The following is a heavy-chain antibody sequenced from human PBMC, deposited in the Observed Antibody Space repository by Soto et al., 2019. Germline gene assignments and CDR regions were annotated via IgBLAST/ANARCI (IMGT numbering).Heavy chain of an antibody. CDR1: GFTVSTNY. CDR2: LYTGGST. D-gene: IGHD2-2*01. J-gene: IGHJ3*02. CDR3: ASDPHPATMGDAFDI. V-gene: IGHV3-66*01. Sequence: EVQLVESGGGLVQPGGSLRLSCAASGFTVSTNYMNWVRQAPGKGLEWVSVLYTGGSTHYAASVKGRFTISRDNSKNTLYLQMNSLRAEDTAVYYCASDPHPATMGDAFDIWGQGTTVTVSS.